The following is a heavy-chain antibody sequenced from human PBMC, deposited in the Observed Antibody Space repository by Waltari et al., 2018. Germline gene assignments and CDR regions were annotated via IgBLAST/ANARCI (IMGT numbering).Heavy chain of an antibody. D-gene: IGHD3-22*01. CDR2: FAWNSARK. CDR1: GFTFENFA. CDR3: AKDLSHSSSGGMDV. V-gene: IGHV3-9*01. Sequence: EVQVVESGGGLVQPGKSLTLSCVFAGFTFENFAMQWVRQVPGKGLEWISAFAWNSARKDYADSVRGRFIISRDNSKKSLYLQMDNLRPDDTAMYYCAKDLSHSSSGGMDVWGQGTTVTVSS. J-gene: IGHJ6*02.